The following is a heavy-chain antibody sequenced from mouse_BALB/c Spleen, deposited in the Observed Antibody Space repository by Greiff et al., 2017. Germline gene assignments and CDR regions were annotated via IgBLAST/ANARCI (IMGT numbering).Heavy chain of an antibody. Sequence: EVKVVESGGGLVKPGGSLKLSCAASGFTFSDYYMYWVRQTPEKRLEWVATISDGGSYTYYPDSVKGRFTISRDNAKNNLYLQMSSLKSEDTAMYYCAREDYYGYHYAMDYWGQGTSVTVSS. CDR2: ISDGGSYT. J-gene: IGHJ4*01. D-gene: IGHD1-2*01. V-gene: IGHV5-4*02. CDR3: AREDYYGYHYAMDY. CDR1: GFTFSDYY.